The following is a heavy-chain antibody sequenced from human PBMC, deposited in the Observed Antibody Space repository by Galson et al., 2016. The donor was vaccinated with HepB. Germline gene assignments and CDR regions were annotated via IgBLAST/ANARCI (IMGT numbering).Heavy chain of an antibody. D-gene: IGHD5-12*01. Sequence: ETLSLTCSVSGGSISTSGSFWGWIRQPPGKGLEWIGSIYYSGNTYYNPSLKSRVTIFVDASENRFALKLTSVTAADTALYYCARQYRGGPSDYWGQGTLVIVSS. CDR2: IYYSGNT. J-gene: IGHJ4*02. CDR3: ARQYRGGPSDY. CDR1: GGSISTSGSF. V-gene: IGHV4-39*06.